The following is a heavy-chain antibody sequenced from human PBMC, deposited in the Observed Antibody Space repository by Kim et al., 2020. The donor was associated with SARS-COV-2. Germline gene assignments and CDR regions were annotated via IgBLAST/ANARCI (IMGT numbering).Heavy chain of an antibody. CDR3: AREVPPLGPSAMSALRQDDYYYDGMDV. D-gene: IGHD2-2*01. CDR2: IIPIGNMT. V-gene: IGHV1-69*04. J-gene: IGHJ6*02. Sequence: SVKVSCKAFGCPSRSYGLSWVRQAPGQGLEWMGRIIPIGNMTDYAHKFQGRVTITAARMYTVYMELTSLRPEDTAVYDCAREVPPLGPSAMSALRQDDYYYDGMDVWGQGTTVPVSS. CDR1: GCPSRSYG.